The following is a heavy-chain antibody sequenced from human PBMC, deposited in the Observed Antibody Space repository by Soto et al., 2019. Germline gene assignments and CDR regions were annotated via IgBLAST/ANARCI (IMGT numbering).Heavy chain of an antibody. J-gene: IGHJ5*02. D-gene: IGHD6-13*01. V-gene: IGHV1-18*01. CDR3: ARAAASGYFDP. Sequence: QVQLVQSGAEVKKPGASVKVSCTASGYPFTNYGVSWARQAPGLGLEWMGWISGNGKANYAQKFQGRGTMTTDTSTNTAYMEVRSLRSDDTAMYYGARAAASGYFDPWGQGTLVIVSS. CDR2: ISGNGKA. CDR1: GYPFTNYG.